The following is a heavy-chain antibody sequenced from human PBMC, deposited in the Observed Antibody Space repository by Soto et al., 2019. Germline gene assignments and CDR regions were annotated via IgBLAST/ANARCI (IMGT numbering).Heavy chain of an antibody. D-gene: IGHD2-2*01. CDR3: AKSPRRYQLLFASDNWFDP. CDR2: ISGSGGST. J-gene: IGHJ5*02. Sequence: LRLSCAASGFTFSSYAMSWVRQAPGKGLEWVSGISGSGGSTYYADSVGGRFTISRDKSRNTLYLQMNSLRAEDTAVYYCAKSPRRYQLLFASDNWFDPWGQGTLVTVSS. CDR1: GFTFSSYA. V-gene: IGHV3-23*01.